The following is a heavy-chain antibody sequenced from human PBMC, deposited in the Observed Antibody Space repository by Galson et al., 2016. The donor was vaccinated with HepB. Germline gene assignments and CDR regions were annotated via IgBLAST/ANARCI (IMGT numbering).Heavy chain of an antibody. D-gene: IGHD2/OR15-2a*01. CDR3: ASSEYYSKFDY. Sequence: SETLSLTCTVSGDSISSSSYYWGWIRQPPGKGLEWIGTIYYGGSTYYNPSHKSGVTISVDTSKNQFSLRLSSVTAADTAVYYCASSEYYSKFDYWGQGTLVTVSS. CDR2: IYYGGST. J-gene: IGHJ4*02. CDR1: GDSISSSSYY. V-gene: IGHV4-39*01.